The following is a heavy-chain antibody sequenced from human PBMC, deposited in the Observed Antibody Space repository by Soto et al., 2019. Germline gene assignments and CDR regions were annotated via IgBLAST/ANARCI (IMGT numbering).Heavy chain of an antibody. Sequence: PPETLSLTCTVSGGSISSGGYYWSWIRQHPGKGLEWIGYIYYSGSTYYNPSLKSRVTISVDKSKNQFSLKLMSLSAADTAVYYCGRLEGLATISYYFDYWGQGALVTVSS. V-gene: IGHV4-31*09. CDR3: GRLEGLATISYYFDY. D-gene: IGHD1-1*01. CDR2: IYYSGST. J-gene: IGHJ4*02. CDR1: GGSISSGGYY.